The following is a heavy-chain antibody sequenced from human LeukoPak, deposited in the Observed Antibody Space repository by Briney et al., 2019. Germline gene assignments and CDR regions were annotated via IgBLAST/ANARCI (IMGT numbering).Heavy chain of an antibody. CDR3: AKVIREVDMSHDY. CDR1: GFTFSNYA. V-gene: IGHV3-23*01. CDR2: IHYSGGST. J-gene: IGHJ4*02. D-gene: IGHD5-24*01. Sequence: GGSLRLSCAASGFTFSNYAMSWLRQAPGKGLGGVASIHYSGGSTYYADSVQGRFTISRDNSKHPLYLQMNSLRAEDTAVYYCAKVIREVDMSHDYWGQGALVTVSS.